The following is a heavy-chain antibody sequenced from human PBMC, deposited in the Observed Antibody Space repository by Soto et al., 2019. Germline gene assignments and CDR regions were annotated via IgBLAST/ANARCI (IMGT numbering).Heavy chain of an antibody. CDR1: GSTFSGSA. D-gene: IGHD6-19*01. CDR2: IISSGIEV. V-gene: IGHV3-23*01. Sequence: VQLLESGGCLVNPGGSLSPSCAASGSTFSGSATTWVRQVPGKWLEFVSSIISSGIEVFHAASVEGRFTMSRENYKNMLYLQMNSLRDEDTAVYYCAKEGYDSGWYWDSWGQGVLVTVSS. J-gene: IGHJ4*02. CDR3: AKEGYDSGWYWDS.